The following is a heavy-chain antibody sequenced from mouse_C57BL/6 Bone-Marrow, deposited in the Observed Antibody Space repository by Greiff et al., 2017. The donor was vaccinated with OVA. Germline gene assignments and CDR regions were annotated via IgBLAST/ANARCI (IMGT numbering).Heavy chain of an antibody. Sequence: EVQLVESGGGLVKPGGSLKLSCAASGFTFSSYAMSWVRQTPEKRLEWVATINDGGSYTYYPDNVKGRFTISRDNAKNNLYLQMSQLKSEDTAMYYCARGDTTGPHYWGQGATLTVSS. V-gene: IGHV5-4*01. J-gene: IGHJ2*01. CDR3: ARGDTTGPHY. CDR2: INDGGSYT. D-gene: IGHD1-1*01. CDR1: GFTFSSYA.